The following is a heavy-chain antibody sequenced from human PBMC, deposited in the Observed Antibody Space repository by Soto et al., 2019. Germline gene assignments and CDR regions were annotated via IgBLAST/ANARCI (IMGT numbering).Heavy chain of an antibody. J-gene: IGHJ4*02. CDR3: ALSGAYSNGWHADY. V-gene: IGHV5-51*01. D-gene: IGHD6-19*01. Sequence: GESLKISCQGSGYYFTSYWIAWVRQMPGKGLEWMGIIYPADSDIRYNPSFQGQVTISADKSISTAYLQWSSLKASDTAMYYYALSGAYSNGWHADYWGQGTLVTVSS. CDR1: GYYFTSYW. CDR2: IYPADSDI.